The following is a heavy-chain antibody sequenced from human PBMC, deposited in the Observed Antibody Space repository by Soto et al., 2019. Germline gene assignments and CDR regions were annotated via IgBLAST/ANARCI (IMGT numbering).Heavy chain of an antibody. V-gene: IGHV4-34*01. Sequence: QVQLQQCGAGLLKPSETLSLTCAVYGGSFSGYYCSWIRQPLGKGLEWIGEINHSGSTNYTPSLQSRVTIAVDTAKNQFSLKLSSVTAADTALDYGARQPRGYFSRGPFDYWVQGTQVTVSS. D-gene: IGHD2-2*03. CDR2: INHSGST. J-gene: IGHJ4*02. CDR3: ARQPRGYFSRGPFDY. CDR1: GGSFSGYY.